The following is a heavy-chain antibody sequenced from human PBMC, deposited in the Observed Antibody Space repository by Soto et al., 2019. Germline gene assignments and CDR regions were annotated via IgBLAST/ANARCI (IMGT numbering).Heavy chain of an antibody. CDR1: GGTFSNYA. D-gene: IGHD3-22*01. Sequence: QVQLVQSGAEVKTPGSSVKVSCKASGGTFSNYAIRWVRQAPGQGLEWLGGIIPIFGTANYAQKFQGRVTITADESTSTSYMELSSLRSEDTGVYYCASDRGHSSGDYPYWFYPWGQGTLVTVSS. J-gene: IGHJ5*02. V-gene: IGHV1-69*12. CDR3: ASDRGHSSGDYPYWFYP. CDR2: IIPIFGTA.